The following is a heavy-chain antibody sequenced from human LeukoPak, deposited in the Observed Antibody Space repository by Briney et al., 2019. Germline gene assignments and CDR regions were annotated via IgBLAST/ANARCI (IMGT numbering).Heavy chain of an antibody. Sequence: PWETLSLTCTVSGYSISSGYCWGWIRQPPGKGLERIGSIYHSGSTYYNPSLKSRVTISVDTSKNQFSLKLSSVTAADTAVYYCARDNYDILTGTHSDYWGQRTLVTVSS. D-gene: IGHD3-9*01. CDR2: IYHSGST. V-gene: IGHV4-38-2*02. CDR1: GYSISSGYC. J-gene: IGHJ4*02. CDR3: ARDNYDILTGTHSDY.